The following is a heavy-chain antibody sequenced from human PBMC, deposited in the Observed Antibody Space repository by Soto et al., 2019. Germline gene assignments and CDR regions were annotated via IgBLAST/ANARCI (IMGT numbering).Heavy chain of an antibody. CDR3: ARCITGTTYFDY. Sequence: QITLKESGPTLVNPTQTLTLTCSFSGFSLSTSGVGVVWIRQPPGKALEWLALIYWDDDKRYSPSLKSRLTIITDTSKNQVVLTMTNMDPVDTATYYCARCITGTTYFDYWGQGTLVTVSS. J-gene: IGHJ4*02. V-gene: IGHV2-5*02. D-gene: IGHD1-7*01. CDR2: IYWDDDK. CDR1: GFSLSTSGVG.